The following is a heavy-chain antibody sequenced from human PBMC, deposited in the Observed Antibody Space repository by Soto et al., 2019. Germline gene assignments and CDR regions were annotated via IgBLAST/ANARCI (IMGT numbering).Heavy chain of an antibody. Sequence: ASVKVSCKASGYTFTGYYMHWVRQAPGQGLEWMGWINPNSGGTNYAQKFQSRVTMTRDTSISTAYMELSRLRSDDTAVYYCARVPYGVTQRQTYYFDYWGQGTLVTVSS. CDR2: INPNSGGT. V-gene: IGHV1-2*02. CDR3: ARVPYGVTQRQTYYFDY. D-gene: IGHD3-10*01. CDR1: GYTFTGYY. J-gene: IGHJ4*02.